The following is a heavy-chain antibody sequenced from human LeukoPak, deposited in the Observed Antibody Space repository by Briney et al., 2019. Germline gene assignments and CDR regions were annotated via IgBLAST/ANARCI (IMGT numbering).Heavy chain of an antibody. J-gene: IGHJ6*03. CDR3: ARTTVTTIEDYYYCYMDV. Sequence: SVKVSCKASGGTFSSYAISWVRQAPGQGLEWMGGIIPIFGTANYAQKFQGRVTITADESTSTAYMELRSLRSDDTAVYYCARTTVTTIEDYYYCYMDVWGKGTTVTVSS. D-gene: IGHD4-17*01. CDR1: GGTFSSYA. V-gene: IGHV1-69*13. CDR2: IIPIFGTA.